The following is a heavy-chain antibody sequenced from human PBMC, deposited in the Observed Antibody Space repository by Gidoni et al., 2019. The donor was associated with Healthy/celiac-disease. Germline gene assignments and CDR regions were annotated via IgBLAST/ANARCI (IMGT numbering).Heavy chain of an antibody. V-gene: IGHV3-21*01. D-gene: IGHD6-19*01. CDR3: ARTDSSGSHYGMDV. CDR2: ISSSSSYI. Sequence: EVQLVESGGGLVKPGGSLRLSCSASGFTFSSYSMNWVRQAPGKGVEWGSSISSSSSYIYYADSVKGRFTISRDNAKNSLYLQMNSLRAEDTAVYDCARTDSSGSHYGMDVWGQGTTVTVSS. J-gene: IGHJ6*02. CDR1: GFTFSSYS.